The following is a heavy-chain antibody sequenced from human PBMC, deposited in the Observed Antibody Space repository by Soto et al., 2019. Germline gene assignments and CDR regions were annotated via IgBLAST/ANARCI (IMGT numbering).Heavy chain of an antibody. J-gene: IGHJ5*02. CDR2: IIPIFGTA. Sequence: QVQLVQSGAEVKKPGSSVTVSCTASGGTFSSYAISWVRQAPGQGLEWMGGIIPIFGTANYAQKFQGRVTITADKSTSTAYMELSSLRSEDTAVYYCARVPIAAAGKGWFDPWGQGTLVTVSS. V-gene: IGHV1-69*06. CDR1: GGTFSSYA. D-gene: IGHD6-13*01. CDR3: ARVPIAAAGKGWFDP.